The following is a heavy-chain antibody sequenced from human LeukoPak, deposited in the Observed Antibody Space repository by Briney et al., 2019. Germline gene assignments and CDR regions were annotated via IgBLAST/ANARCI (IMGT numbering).Heavy chain of an antibody. CDR3: ARDTRKKWIQLWLCLNAFDI. CDR1: GCTFTSYV. CDR2: MNPNCGNQ. V-gene: IGHV1-8*01. J-gene: IGHJ3*02. Sequence: ASVKVSCKASGCTFTSYVINSVRQATGQGVEWMGWMNPNCGNQGYAHKFQGRVTMTRNTSISTAYMELSSLRSEDTAVYYYARDTRKKWIQLWLCLNAFDIWGQGTMVTVSS. D-gene: IGHD5-18*01.